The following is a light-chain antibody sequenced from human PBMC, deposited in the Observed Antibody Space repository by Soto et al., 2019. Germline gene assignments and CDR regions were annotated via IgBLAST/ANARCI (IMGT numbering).Light chain of an antibody. CDR1: QSVSSSY. Sequence: EIVLTQSPGTLSLSPGERATLSCRASQSVSSSYLAWYQQKPGQAPRLLIYGASSRATGIPDRFSGSGSGTTFTLTISRLEPDDFAVYYCQKYGRSPYTFGQGTKLEIK. J-gene: IGKJ2*01. CDR2: GAS. V-gene: IGKV3-20*01. CDR3: QKYGRSPYT.